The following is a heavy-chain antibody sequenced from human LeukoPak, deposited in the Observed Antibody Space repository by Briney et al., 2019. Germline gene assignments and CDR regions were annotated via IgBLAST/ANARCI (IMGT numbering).Heavy chain of an antibody. CDR3: ARAREWRYNWFDP. CDR1: GGSISSSSYY. Sequence: SETLSLTCTVSGGSISSSSYYWSWIRQPAGKGLEWIGRIYTSGSTNYNPSLKSRVTMSVDTSKDQFSLKLSSVTAADTAVYYCARAREWRYNWFDPWGQGTLVTVSS. V-gene: IGHV4-61*02. D-gene: IGHD2-8*01. J-gene: IGHJ5*02. CDR2: IYTSGST.